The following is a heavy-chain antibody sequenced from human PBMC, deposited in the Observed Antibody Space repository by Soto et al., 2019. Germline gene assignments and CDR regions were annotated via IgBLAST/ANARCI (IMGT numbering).Heavy chain of an antibody. Sequence: ASVKVSCKASGYTFTSYAMHWVRQAPGQRLEWMGWINAGNGNTKYSQKFQGRVTITRDTSASTAYMELSSLRSEDTAVYYCARVREATSYYYYYYMXVWGKGTTVTVSS. CDR3: ARVREATSYYYYYYMXV. V-gene: IGHV1-3*01. J-gene: IGHJ6*03. CDR1: GYTFTSYA. D-gene: IGHD5-12*01. CDR2: INAGNGNT.